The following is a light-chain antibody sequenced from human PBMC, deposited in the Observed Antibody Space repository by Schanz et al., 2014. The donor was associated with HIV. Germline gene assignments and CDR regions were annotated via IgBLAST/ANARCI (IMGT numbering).Light chain of an antibody. V-gene: IGKV1-39*01. CDR2: DAS. Sequence: DIQMTQSPSTVSASVGDRVTITCRASRSINNYLNWYQQKQGKAPQLLIFDASSLQSGVPSRFSGSGSGTDFTLTISSLQPEDFATYFCQQGASPPFTFGPGTTVDIK. CDR1: RSINNY. CDR3: QQGASPPFT. J-gene: IGKJ3*01.